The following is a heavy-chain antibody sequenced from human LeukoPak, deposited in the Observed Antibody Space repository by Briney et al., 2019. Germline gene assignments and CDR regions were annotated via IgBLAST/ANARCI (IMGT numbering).Heavy chain of an antibody. V-gene: IGHV3-30-3*01. CDR2: ISYDGSNK. J-gene: IGHJ4*02. D-gene: IGHD3-3*01. Sequence: GGSLRLSCAASGFTFSSYAMHWVRQAPGKGLEWVAVISYDGSNKYYADSVKGRFTISRDNSKNTPYLQMNSLRAEDTAVYYCAGPIFGVVMNPFDYWGQGTLVTVSS. CDR3: AGPIFGVVMNPFDY. CDR1: GFTFSSYA.